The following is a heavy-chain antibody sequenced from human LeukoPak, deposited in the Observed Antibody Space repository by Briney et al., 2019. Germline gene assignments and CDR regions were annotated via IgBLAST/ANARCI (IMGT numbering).Heavy chain of an antibody. V-gene: IGHV5-51*01. CDR1: GYSFTSYW. D-gene: IGHD3-10*01. J-gene: IGHJ4*02. CDR3: ARALLWFGAYYFDY. CDR2: IYPGDSDT. Sequence: GESLKISFKGSGYSFTSYWIGWVRQMPGKGLEWMGIIYPGDSDTRYSPSFQGQVTISADKSISTAYLQWSSLKASDTAMYYYARALLWFGAYYFDYWGQGTLVTVSS.